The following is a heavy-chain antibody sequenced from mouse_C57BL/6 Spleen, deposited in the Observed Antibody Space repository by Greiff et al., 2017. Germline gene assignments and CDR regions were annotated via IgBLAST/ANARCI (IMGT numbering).Heavy chain of an antibody. CDR1: GYTFTSYW. CDR3: ARDSSGYVAWFAY. CDR2: IDPSDSYT. V-gene: IGHV1-50*01. J-gene: IGHJ3*01. Sequence: VQLQQPGAELVKPGASVKLSCKASGYTFTSYWMQWVKQRPGQGLEWIGEIDPSDSYTNYNQKFKGKATLTVDTSSSTAYMQLSSLTSEDSAVYYCARDSSGYVAWFAYWGQGTLVTVSA. D-gene: IGHD3-2*02.